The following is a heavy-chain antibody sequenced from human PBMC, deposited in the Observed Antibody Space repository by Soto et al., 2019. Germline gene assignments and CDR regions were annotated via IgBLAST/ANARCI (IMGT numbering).Heavy chain of an antibody. CDR2: ISPKSTYM. Sequence: QVHLVESGGGLVKPGGSLRLSCATSGFPVSDYYMTWIRQAPGKGLEWLSHISPKSTYMNYADSVKGRFTISRDNTKSSLFLQMNSLGVEDTAVYYYARGGGGGLFEHWGQGVLVTVSS. CDR1: GFPVSDYY. CDR3: ARGGGGGLFEH. D-gene: IGHD2-21*01. J-gene: IGHJ4*02. V-gene: IGHV3-11*06.